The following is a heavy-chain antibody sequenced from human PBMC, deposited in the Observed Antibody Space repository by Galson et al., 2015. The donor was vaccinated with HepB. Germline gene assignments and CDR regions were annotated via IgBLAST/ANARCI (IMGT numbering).Heavy chain of an antibody. D-gene: IGHD3-22*01. J-gene: IGHJ4*02. Sequence: SLRLSCAASGFTFSNAWMTWVRQAPGKGLDWVGQIKIKPDGGSPDYAAPVKGRFTISRDDSKNTLYLQMNSLKTEDTAVYYCTTYDYNIRSIFHWGQGTLVTVSS. CDR1: GFTFSNAW. CDR2: IKIKPDGGSP. CDR3: TTYDYNIRSIFH. V-gene: IGHV3-15*01.